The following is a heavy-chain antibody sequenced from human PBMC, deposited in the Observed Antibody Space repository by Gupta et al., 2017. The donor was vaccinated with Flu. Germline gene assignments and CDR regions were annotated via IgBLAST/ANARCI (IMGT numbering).Heavy chain of an antibody. CDR2: TSGSGGIT. V-gene: IGHV3-23*01. CDR3: AKSKESRAAGPIQYYFDY. Sequence: GKGLEWVSATSGSGGITYYADSVKGRFTISRDNSKNTLYLQMNSLRDEDSAVYHCAKSKESRAAGPIQYYFDYWGQGTLVTVSS. D-gene: IGHD6-13*01. J-gene: IGHJ4*02.